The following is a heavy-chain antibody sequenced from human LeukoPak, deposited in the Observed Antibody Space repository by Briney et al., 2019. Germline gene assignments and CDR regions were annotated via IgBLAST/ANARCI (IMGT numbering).Heavy chain of an antibody. Sequence: SETLSLTCAVSGGSISSNNWWSWVRQPPGKGLEWIGEIYHSGNSNYNPSLKSRVTISVDKSKNQFSLELSSVTAADTAVYYCARDVGARLPGYWGQGTLVTVSS. CDR3: ARDVGARLPGY. J-gene: IGHJ4*02. V-gene: IGHV4-4*02. CDR2: IYHSGNS. CDR1: GGSISSNNW. D-gene: IGHD6-6*01.